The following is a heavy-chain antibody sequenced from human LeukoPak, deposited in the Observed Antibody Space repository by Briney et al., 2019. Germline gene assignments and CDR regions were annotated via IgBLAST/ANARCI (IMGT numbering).Heavy chain of an antibody. CDR3: ARRYFDY. J-gene: IGHJ4*02. Sequence: GGSLRLSCAASGFTFSNYWMSWVRQAPGKGLEWVASIKEDGSEKYYVDSVKGRFTISRDNAKNSLYLQMNSLRAEDTAVYYCARRYFDYWGQGILVTVSS. V-gene: IGHV3-7*03. CDR1: GFTFSNYW. CDR2: IKEDGSEK.